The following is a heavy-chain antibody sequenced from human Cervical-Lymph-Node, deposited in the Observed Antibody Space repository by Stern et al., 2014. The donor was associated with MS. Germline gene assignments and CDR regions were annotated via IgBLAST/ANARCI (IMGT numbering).Heavy chain of an antibody. CDR1: GGTLISYP. J-gene: IGHJ5*02. V-gene: IGHV1-69*18. Sequence: VQLVESGAEVKKPGSSVKVSCQASGGTLISYPISWVRQAPGTGLEWLGSVMPILGTSNDAHKFQGRVTITADESTTTIYMELRSLKSEDTAVYYCARHLGSHESGWFDPWGQGTLVTVSS. CDR2: VMPILGTS. CDR3: ARHLGSHESGWFDP. D-gene: IGHD1-26*01.